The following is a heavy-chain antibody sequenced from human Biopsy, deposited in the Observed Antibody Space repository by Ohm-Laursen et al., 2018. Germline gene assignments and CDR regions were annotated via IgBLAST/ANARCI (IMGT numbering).Heavy chain of an antibody. J-gene: IGHJ5*02. D-gene: IGHD3-22*01. Sequence: SQTLSLTCTVSGGSISSGGSYWSWIRQRPGKSLEWIGYIFNSANTYYNPSPKNLITISGDTSKNQFSLKLNSVTAADTAVYYCARGDYFDSNGYFWFDPWGQGTLVTVSS. CDR1: GGSISSGGSY. V-gene: IGHV4-31*01. CDR2: IFNSANT. CDR3: ARGDYFDSNGYFWFDP.